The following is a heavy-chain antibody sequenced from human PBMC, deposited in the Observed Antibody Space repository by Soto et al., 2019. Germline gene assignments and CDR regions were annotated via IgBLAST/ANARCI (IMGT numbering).Heavy chain of an antibody. CDR3: ARDRLKYYYYYGMDV. CDR1: GFTFGSYG. V-gene: IGHV3-33*01. D-gene: IGHD6-25*01. J-gene: IGHJ6*02. CDR2: IWYDGSNK. Sequence: QVQLVESGGGVVQPGRSLRLSCAASGFTFGSYGMHWVRQAPGKGLEWVAVIWYDGSNKYYADSVKGRFTISRDNSKNTLYLQMNSLRAEDTAVYYCARDRLKYYYYYGMDVWGQGTTVTVSS.